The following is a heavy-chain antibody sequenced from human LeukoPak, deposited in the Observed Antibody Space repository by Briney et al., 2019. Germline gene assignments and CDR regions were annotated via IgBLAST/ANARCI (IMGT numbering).Heavy chain of an antibody. V-gene: IGHV3-23*01. Sequence: GGSLRLSCAASGFTFSSYAMSWVRQAPGKGLEWVSAISGSGGSTYYADSVKGRFTISRDNSKNTLYLQMNSLRAEDTAVYYCAKEVVVVPAAWGFVDYWGQGTLVTVSS. CDR3: AKEVVVVPAAWGFVDY. CDR2: ISGSGGST. J-gene: IGHJ4*02. CDR1: GFTFSSYA. D-gene: IGHD2-2*01.